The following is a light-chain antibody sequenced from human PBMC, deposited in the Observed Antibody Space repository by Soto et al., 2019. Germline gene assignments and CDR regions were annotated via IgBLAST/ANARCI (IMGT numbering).Light chain of an antibody. Sequence: QSALTQPASVSGSPGQSITISCTGTSSDVGGYNYVSWYQQHPGKAPKLMIYEVSNRPSGVSNRFSGSKSGNTASLTISGLQAEDEADDYCSSYTSSSTLAGFGTGTKLTVL. CDR1: SSDVGGYNY. V-gene: IGLV2-14*01. CDR3: SSYTSSSTLAG. CDR2: EVS. J-gene: IGLJ1*01.